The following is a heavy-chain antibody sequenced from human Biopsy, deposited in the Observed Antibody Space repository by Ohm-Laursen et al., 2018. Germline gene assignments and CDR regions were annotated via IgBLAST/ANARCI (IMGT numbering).Heavy chain of an antibody. J-gene: IGHJ4*02. V-gene: IGHV1-18*04. D-gene: IGHD4-17*01. Sequence: SSVKVSCKASGYTFTTYGISWVRQAPGQGLEWMGWIRTDNGATDYAQNLQGRVTMTTDTSAATAYMELRSLRSDDTAVYYCALAAAQTVTHFDYWGQGTLVTVSS. CDR1: GYTFTTYG. CDR2: IRTDNGAT. CDR3: ALAAAQTVTHFDY.